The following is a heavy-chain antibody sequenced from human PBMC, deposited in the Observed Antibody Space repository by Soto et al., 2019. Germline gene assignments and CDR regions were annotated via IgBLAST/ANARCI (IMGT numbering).Heavy chain of an antibody. CDR3: ARGWGRIFDY. D-gene: IGHD7-27*01. CDR2: INHSGST. J-gene: IGHJ4*02. V-gene: IGHV4-34*01. CDR1: GGTFRGYY. Sequence: QVQLQQWGAGLLKPSETLSLTCSVYGGTFRGYYWNWIRQPPGKGLEWIGEINHSGSTNYNPSLKSRVTISVDTSKNQFSLKLSSVTAADTSVYYCARGWGRIFDYWGQGTLVTVSS.